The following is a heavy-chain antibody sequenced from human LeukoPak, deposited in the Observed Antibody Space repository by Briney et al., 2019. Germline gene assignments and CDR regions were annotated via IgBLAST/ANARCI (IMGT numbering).Heavy chain of an antibody. J-gene: IGHJ4*02. Sequence: PSETLSLTCTVSGDSISSYYWSWIRQPPGKRLEWLGYIYYSWSTNHNPSLKSRVTISVDTSKNQFSLKLSSVTAADTAVYYCARVFRRREASYDSSGYYYDYWGQGTLVTVSS. V-gene: IGHV4-59*01. D-gene: IGHD3-22*01. CDR3: ARVFRRREASYDSSGYYYDY. CDR1: GDSISSYY. CDR2: IYYSWST.